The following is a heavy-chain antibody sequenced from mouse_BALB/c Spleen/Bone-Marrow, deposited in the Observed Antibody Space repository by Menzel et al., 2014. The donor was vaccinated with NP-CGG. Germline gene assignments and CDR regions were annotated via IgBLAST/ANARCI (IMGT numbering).Heavy chain of an antibody. J-gene: IGHJ3*01. CDR1: GYSFTTYW. CDR2: IHPSDSET. D-gene: IGHD2-2*01. V-gene: IGHV1-61*01. Sequence: VQLQQSGAELVGPGASVKLSCKTSGYSFTTYWMNWVEQRPGQGLEWIGMIHPSDSETKLNQKFKDKATLTVDKSSNTAYMQLNSPTSEDSAVYYCTRGDGYGGFAYWGQGTLVTVSA. CDR3: TRGDGYGGFAY.